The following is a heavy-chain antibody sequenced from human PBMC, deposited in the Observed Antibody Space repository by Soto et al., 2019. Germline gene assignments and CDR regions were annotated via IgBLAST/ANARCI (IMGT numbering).Heavy chain of an antibody. J-gene: IGHJ5*02. V-gene: IGHV3-15*01. Sequence: GGSLRLSCAASGFTFSDAWMSWVRQAPGKGLEWVGCIKSKSDGGTAEYAARVRGRFTISRDDSKHKLYMQMNSLKTEDTAVYYCTTDLWRIAVVVGSTGYFNPWGQGTPVTVSS. CDR2: IKSKSDGGTA. D-gene: IGHD2-15*01. CDR3: TTDLWRIAVVVGSTGYFNP. CDR1: GFTFSDAW.